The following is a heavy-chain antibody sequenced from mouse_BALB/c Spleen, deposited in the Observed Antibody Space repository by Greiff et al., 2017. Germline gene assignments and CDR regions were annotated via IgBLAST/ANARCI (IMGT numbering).Heavy chain of an antibody. Sequence: QVQLKESGAELMKPGASVKLSCKASGYTFTSYYMYWVKQRPGQGLEWIGEINPSNGGTNFNEKFKSKATLTVDKSSSTAYMQLSSLTSEDSAVYYCTRSYYGSTKPYFDYWGQGTTLTVSS. CDR1: GYTFTSYY. CDR3: TRSYYGSTKPYFDY. CDR2: INPSNGGT. D-gene: IGHD1-1*01. J-gene: IGHJ2*01. V-gene: IGHV1S81*02.